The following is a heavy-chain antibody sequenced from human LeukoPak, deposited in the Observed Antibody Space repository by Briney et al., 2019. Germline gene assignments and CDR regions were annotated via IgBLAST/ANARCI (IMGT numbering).Heavy chain of an antibody. D-gene: IGHD3-22*01. CDR3: ARRSGGYYSSLDY. V-gene: IGHV4-39*01. J-gene: IGHJ4*02. CDR1: GGSISSRTYY. Sequence: SETLSLTCTVSGGSISSRTYYWGWVRQPPGKGLEWIGSIYYSGSTYYNPSLKSRVTISVDTSNNQFSLKLSSVTAADTALYYCARRSGGYYSSLDYWGQGTLVTVSS. CDR2: IYYSGST.